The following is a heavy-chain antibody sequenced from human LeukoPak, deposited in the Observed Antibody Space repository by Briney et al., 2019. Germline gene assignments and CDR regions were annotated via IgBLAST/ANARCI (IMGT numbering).Heavy chain of an antibody. CDR3: ARYHSSSWPYYYYYMDV. Sequence: SETLSLTCTVSGGSISSYYWSWIRQPPGKGLEWIGCIYYSGSTNYNPSLKSRVTISVDTSKNQFSLKLSSVTAADTAVYYCARYHSSSWPYYYYYMDVWGKGTTVTISS. CDR2: IYYSGST. D-gene: IGHD6-13*01. V-gene: IGHV4-59*01. J-gene: IGHJ6*03. CDR1: GGSISSYY.